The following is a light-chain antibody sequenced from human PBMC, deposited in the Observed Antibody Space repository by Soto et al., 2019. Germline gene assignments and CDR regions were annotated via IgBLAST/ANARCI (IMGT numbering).Light chain of an antibody. CDR3: SSYTSSRTLDVV. CDR1: SSDVGGYNY. CDR2: DVS. J-gene: IGLJ2*01. V-gene: IGLV2-14*01. Sequence: QSALTQPASVSGSPGQSITLSCTGTSSDVGGYNYVSWYQQHPGKAPKLMIYDVSNRPSGVSNRFSGSKSGNTASLTISGLQAEDEAEYYCSSYTSSRTLDVVFGGGTKLTVL.